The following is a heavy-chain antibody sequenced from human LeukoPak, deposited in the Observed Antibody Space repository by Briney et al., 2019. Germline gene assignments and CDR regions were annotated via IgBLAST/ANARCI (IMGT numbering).Heavy chain of an antibody. CDR3: ARPSNEGQWLVGQGVDY. CDR2: ISSSSSYI. V-gene: IGHV3-21*01. J-gene: IGHJ4*02. D-gene: IGHD6-19*01. CDR1: GFTFSSYS. Sequence: GGSLRLSCAASGFTFSSYSMNWVRQAPGKGLEWVSSISSSSSYIYYADSVKGRFTISRDNAKNSLYLQMNSLRAEDTAVYYCARPSNEGQWLVGQGVDYWGQGTLVTVSS.